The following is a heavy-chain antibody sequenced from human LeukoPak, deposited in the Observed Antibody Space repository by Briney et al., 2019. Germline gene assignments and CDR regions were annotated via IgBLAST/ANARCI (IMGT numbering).Heavy chain of an antibody. CDR3: VRDSAREYCSSSSCFYMDV. D-gene: IGHD2-2*01. Sequence: SETLSLTCSVSAGSISSSSYYWGWIRQPPGRGLEWIVSIFYSGSTSYSPSLKSRVTISVDTSKNQFSLRLSSVTAADTAVYYCVRDSAREYCSSSSCFYMDVWGKGTTVTVSS. V-gene: IGHV4-39*07. CDR1: AGSISSSSYY. CDR2: IFYSGST. J-gene: IGHJ6*03.